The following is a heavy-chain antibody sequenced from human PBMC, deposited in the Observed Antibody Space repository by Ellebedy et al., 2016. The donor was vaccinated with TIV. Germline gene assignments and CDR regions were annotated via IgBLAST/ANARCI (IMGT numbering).Heavy chain of an antibody. D-gene: IGHD2-15*01. J-gene: IGHJ5*02. CDR1: GFTFSSYW. CDR2: IKQDGSEE. V-gene: IGHV3-7*01. Sequence: PGGSLGLSCAASGFTFSSYWMSWVRQAPGKGLEWVASIKQDGSEEYYADSVKGRFTISRDNAKNSLYLQMNSLRAEDTAVYYCARQHVVSAPRGWFDPWGQGTLVTVSS. CDR3: ARQHVVSAPRGWFDP.